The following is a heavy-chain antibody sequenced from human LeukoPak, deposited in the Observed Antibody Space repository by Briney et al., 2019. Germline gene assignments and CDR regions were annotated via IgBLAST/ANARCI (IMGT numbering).Heavy chain of an antibody. Sequence: PSGTLSLTCAVSGGSISSSNWWSWVRQPPGKGLEWIGSIYYSGSTYYNPSLKSRVTISVDTSKNQFSLKLSSVTAADTAVYYCARVLGSSGWLSAFDIWGQGTMVTVSS. CDR3: ARVLGSSGWLSAFDI. CDR2: IYYSGST. CDR1: GGSISSSNW. D-gene: IGHD6-19*01. V-gene: IGHV4-4*02. J-gene: IGHJ3*02.